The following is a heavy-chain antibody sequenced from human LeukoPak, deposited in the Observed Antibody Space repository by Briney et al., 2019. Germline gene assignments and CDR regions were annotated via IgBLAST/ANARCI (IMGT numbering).Heavy chain of an antibody. Sequence: ASVKVSCKASGYTFTSYGISWVRHAPGQGLEWMGWIRAYNGNTNYEQKLQGRVTMTTDTSTSTAYMELRSLTSDDTAVYYCARVPAITMMALRTAGAFDIWGQGTMVTVSS. CDR1: GYTFTSYG. CDR3: ARVPAITMMALRTAGAFDI. CDR2: IRAYNGNT. J-gene: IGHJ3*02. V-gene: IGHV1-18*01. D-gene: IGHD3-22*01.